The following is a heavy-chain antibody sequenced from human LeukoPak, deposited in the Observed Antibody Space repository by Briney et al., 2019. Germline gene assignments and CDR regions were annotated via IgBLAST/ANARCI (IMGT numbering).Heavy chain of an antibody. CDR2: TYYRSKWYN. V-gene: IGHV6-1*01. CDR3: ARDALVRGVIWYSYGMDV. Sequence: SQTLSLTCALSGDSVSSNSAAWNWLRQSPSRGLEWLGSTYYRSKWYNDYAVSVKSRITINPDTSKNQFSLQLNSVTPEDTAVYYCARDALVRGVIWYSYGMDVWGQGTTVTVSS. D-gene: IGHD3-10*01. J-gene: IGHJ6*02. CDR1: GDSVSSNSAA.